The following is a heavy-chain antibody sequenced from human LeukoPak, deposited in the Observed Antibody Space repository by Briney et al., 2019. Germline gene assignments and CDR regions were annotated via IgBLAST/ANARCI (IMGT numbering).Heavy chain of an antibody. CDR2: INHGGTT. CDR3: ARAYNWFDP. CDR1: GGSFSTYY. J-gene: IGHJ5*02. Sequence: SETLSLTCAVYGGSFSTYYWSWIRQPPGKGLEWIGEINHGGTTNYNPSLKSRVTISLDTAKNQFSLKLSSVTAADTAVYYCARAYNWFDPWGQGTLVTVSS. V-gene: IGHV4-34*01.